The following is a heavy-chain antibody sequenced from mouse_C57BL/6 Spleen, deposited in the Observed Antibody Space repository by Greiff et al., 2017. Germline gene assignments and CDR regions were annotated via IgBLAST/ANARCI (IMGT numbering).Heavy chain of an antibody. D-gene: IGHD2-1*01. J-gene: IGHJ3*01. V-gene: IGHV1-64*01. Sequence: QVQLQQPGAELVKPGASVKLSCKASGYTFTSYWMHWVKQRPGQGLEWIGMIHPNSGSTNYNEKFKSKATLTVDKSSSTAYKQLSSLTSEDSAVYYCARIYYCNWGWFADWGQGTLVTASA. CDR2: IHPNSGST. CDR3: ARIYYCNWGWFAD. CDR1: GYTFTSYW.